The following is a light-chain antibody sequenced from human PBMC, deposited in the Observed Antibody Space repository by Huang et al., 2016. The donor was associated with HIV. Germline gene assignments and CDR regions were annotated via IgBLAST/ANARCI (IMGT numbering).Light chain of an antibody. CDR2: GAS. CDR1: QSVSSN. Sequence: EILMTQSPATLSVSPGDEATLSCRASQSVSSNLAWYQQKPGQAPRLLIYGASTRATGIPARFSGSGSGTEFTLTISSLQSEDCAVYYCQQYNNWPRTFGQGTKVEIK. CDR3: QQYNNWPRT. J-gene: IGKJ1*01. V-gene: IGKV3-15*01.